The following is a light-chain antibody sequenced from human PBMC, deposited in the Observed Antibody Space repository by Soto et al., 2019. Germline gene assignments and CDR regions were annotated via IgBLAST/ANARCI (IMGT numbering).Light chain of an antibody. CDR1: SSNIGRNA. Sequence: QSVLTQPPSASGTPGQRVTISCSGSSSNIGRNAVNWYQQLPGAAPNLLIYHHTQRPSGVPGRFSGSTSGTSASLAISGLQSEDEAGYYCAAWDDTLNGVLFGGGTKLTVL. CDR2: HHT. V-gene: IGLV1-44*01. CDR3: AAWDDTLNGVL. J-gene: IGLJ2*01.